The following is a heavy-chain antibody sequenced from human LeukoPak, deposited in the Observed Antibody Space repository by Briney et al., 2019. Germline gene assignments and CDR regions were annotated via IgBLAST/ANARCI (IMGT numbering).Heavy chain of an antibody. J-gene: IGHJ1*01. CDR1: GFTFSSYS. CDR3: ARGPGIAVAPLQH. CDR2: ISSSGSGNI. Sequence: GGSLRLSCAASGFTFSSYSMIWVRQAPGKGLEWVSCISSSGSGNIYYSDAVEGRFTLSRDSAKNSLYLQMDSLRVEDTAFYYCARGPGIAVAPLQHWGQGTLVSVSS. V-gene: IGHV3-21*01. D-gene: IGHD6-19*01.